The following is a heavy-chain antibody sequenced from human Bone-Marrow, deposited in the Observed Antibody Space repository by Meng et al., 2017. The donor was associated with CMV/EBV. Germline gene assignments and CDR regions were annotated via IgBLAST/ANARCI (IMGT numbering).Heavy chain of an antibody. V-gene: IGHV3-7*01. D-gene: IGHD3-16*01. Sequence: GESLKISCAASGFIFSSYAMSWVRQAPGKGLEWVANINQNGGEKYYLDSVKGRFTISRDNAKSSLYLQMNSLRAEDRAVYYCARVGEGVQTNKFLDYWGQGTLVTVSS. J-gene: IGHJ4*02. CDR3: ARVGEGVQTNKFLDY. CDR1: GFIFSSYA. CDR2: INQNGGEK.